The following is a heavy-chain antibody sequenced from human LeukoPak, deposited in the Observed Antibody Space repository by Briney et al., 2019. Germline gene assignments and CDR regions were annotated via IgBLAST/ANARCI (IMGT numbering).Heavy chain of an antibody. Sequence: KSSETLSLTCTVSGGSISSSSYYWGWIRQPPGKGLEWIGSIYYSGSTYYNPSLKSRVTISVDTSKNQFSLKLSSVTAADTAVYYCARTAGYSYGYYYYYYYMDVWGKGTTVTVSS. CDR2: IYYSGST. V-gene: IGHV4-39*01. CDR1: GGSISSSSYY. D-gene: IGHD5-18*01. CDR3: ARTAGYSYGYYYYYYYMDV. J-gene: IGHJ6*03.